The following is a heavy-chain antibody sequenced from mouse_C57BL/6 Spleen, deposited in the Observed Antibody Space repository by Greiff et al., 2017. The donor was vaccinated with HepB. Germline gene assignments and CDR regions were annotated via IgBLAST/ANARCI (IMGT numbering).Heavy chain of an antibody. CDR1: GYTFTSYG. Sequence: VQLQESGAELARPGASVKLSCKASGYTFTSYGISWVKQRTGQGLEWIGEIYPRSGNTYYNEKFKGKATLTADKSSSTAYMELRSLTSEDSAVYFCARSQEYYGSTYFGCWGQGTTLTVAS. CDR3: ARSQEYYGSTYFGC. V-gene: IGHV1-81*01. D-gene: IGHD1-1*01. J-gene: IGHJ2*01. CDR2: IYPRSGNT.